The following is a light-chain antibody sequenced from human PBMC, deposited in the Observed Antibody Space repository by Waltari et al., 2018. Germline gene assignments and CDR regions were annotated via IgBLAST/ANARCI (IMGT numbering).Light chain of an antibody. CDR2: AAS. Sequence: DIQMTQSPSSLSASVGARVTITCRASQSIRTALSWYLQKPGKAPKLLIYAASLLQDGVPSRFRGSGSGTDFTLTISNLQPEDFATYFCHQSYKAPQTFGGGTRLEIK. CDR3: HQSYKAPQT. V-gene: IGKV1-39*01. J-gene: IGKJ4*01. CDR1: QSIRTA.